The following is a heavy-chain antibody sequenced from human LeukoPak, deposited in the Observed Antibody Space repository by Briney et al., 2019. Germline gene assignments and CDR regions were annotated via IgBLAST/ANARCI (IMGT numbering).Heavy chain of an antibody. D-gene: IGHD2-15*01. J-gene: IGHJ4*02. CDR1: GFTFNSYD. CDR3: TRHPAEGDY. Sequence: PGGSLRLSCAASGFTFNSYDMHWIRQAPGKGLEWVALIWYDGSNKYYPDSVKGRFTISRDNSKNTLYLQMISLRAEDTAVYYCTRHPAEGDYWGQGTLVTVSS. V-gene: IGHV3-33*01. CDR2: IWYDGSNK.